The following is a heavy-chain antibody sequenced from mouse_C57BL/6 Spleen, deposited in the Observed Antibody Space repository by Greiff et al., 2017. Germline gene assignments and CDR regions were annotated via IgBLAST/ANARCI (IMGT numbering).Heavy chain of an antibody. J-gene: IGHJ2*01. V-gene: IGHV5-4*01. CDR1: GFTFSSYA. D-gene: IGHD2-10*02. CDR3: AREYGNSNYFDY. CDR2: ISDGGSYT. Sequence: EVKLMESGGGLVKPGGSLKLSCAASGFTFSSYAMSWVRQTPEKRLEWVATISDGGSYTYYPDNVKGRFTISRDNAKNNLYLQMSHLKYEDTAMYYCAREYGNSNYFDYWGQGTTLTVSS.